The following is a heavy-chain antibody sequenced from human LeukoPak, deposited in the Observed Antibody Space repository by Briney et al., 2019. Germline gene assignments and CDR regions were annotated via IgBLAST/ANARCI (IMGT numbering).Heavy chain of an antibody. V-gene: IGHV3-23*01. CDR3: AKDRARGYEFDY. CDR1: GFTFSSYA. CDR2: ISGSGGST. Sequence: GGSPRLSSAASGFTFSSYAMSWVRQAPRKGLEWVSAISGSGGSTYYADSVKGRFTISRDNSKNTLYLQMNSLRAEDTAVYYCAKDRARGYEFDYWGQGTLVTVSS. J-gene: IGHJ4*02. D-gene: IGHD5-12*01.